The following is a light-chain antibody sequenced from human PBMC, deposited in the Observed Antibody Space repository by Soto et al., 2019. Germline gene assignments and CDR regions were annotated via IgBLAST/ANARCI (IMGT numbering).Light chain of an antibody. J-gene: IGKJ4*01. CDR2: GAS. Sequence: EVVMTQSPATVSVFPGEGVTLSCRARQTISTDLAWYQQKPGQAPRLLIYGASTRATGVPDRFSGGGSGTEFTLTISSLQSEDFAFYYCQQNNKWPPVTFGGGTKVDIK. CDR1: QTISTD. V-gene: IGKV3-15*01. CDR3: QQNNKWPPVT.